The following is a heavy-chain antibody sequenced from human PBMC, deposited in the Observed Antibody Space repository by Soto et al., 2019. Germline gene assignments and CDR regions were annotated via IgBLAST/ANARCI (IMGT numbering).Heavy chain of an antibody. CDR3: AKSYYDTTGFAVDP. CDR1: GGSISSSSYY. V-gene: IGHV4-39*01. Sequence: SEILSLTCTVSGGSISSSSYYWGWTRQPPGKGLEWIGSIYYSGSTNYNPSLRSRVTISVDTSKNQFSLKVTSVTADDTAVYFCAKSYYDTTGFAVDPWGQGTLVPVSS. J-gene: IGHJ5*02. CDR2: IYYSGST. D-gene: IGHD3-22*01.